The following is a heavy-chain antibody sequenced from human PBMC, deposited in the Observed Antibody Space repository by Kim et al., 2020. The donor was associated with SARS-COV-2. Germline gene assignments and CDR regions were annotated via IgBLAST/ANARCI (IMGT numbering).Heavy chain of an antibody. J-gene: IGHJ4*02. CDR2: IYYSGST. CDR1: GGSISSSSYY. D-gene: IGHD1-26*01. V-gene: IGHV4-39*01. CDR3: AGNSGSYYWQTGPDDY. Sequence: SETLSLTCTVSGGSISSSSYYWGWIRQPPGKGLEWIGSIYYSGSTYYNPSLKSRVTISVDTSKNQFSLKLSSVTAADTAVYYCAGNSGSYYWQTGPDDYWGQGTLVTVSS.